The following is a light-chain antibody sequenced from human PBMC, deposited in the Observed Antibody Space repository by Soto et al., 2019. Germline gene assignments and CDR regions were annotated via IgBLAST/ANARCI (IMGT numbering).Light chain of an antibody. J-gene: IGKJ2*01. CDR2: GST. CDR3: QQYGSSPPYT. V-gene: IGKV3-20*01. Sequence: EVVLTQSPGTLSLSPGEMATLSCRASHSVSNNYLAWYQQKRGQSPKLLIFGSTDRATGIRDRFSGSGSRTDFTLTISRLEPEDFAVYYGQQYGSSPPYTVGRGNKLEIK. CDR1: HSVSNNY.